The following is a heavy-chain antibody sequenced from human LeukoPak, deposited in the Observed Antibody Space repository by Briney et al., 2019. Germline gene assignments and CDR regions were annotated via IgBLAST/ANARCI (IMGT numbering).Heavy chain of an antibody. V-gene: IGHV6-1*01. D-gene: IGHD3-10*01. Sequence: SQTLSLTCALSGDSVSSNSAAWNWIRQSPSGGLEWLGRTYYWSKWYYDYAVSATSRITINPDTSKNQFSLHLNSVTPEDTAVYYCAREGSSSFDYWGQGTLVTVSS. CDR2: TYYWSKWYY. CDR1: GDSVSSNSAA. J-gene: IGHJ4*02. CDR3: AREGSSSFDY.